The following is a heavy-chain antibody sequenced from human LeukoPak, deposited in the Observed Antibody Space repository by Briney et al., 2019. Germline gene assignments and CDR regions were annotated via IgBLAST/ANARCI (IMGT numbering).Heavy chain of an antibody. D-gene: IGHD3-16*01. CDR3: ARGGGLDV. V-gene: IGHV3-7*03. CDR2: INHNGNVN. CDR1: GFTFSSYW. Sequence: GGSLRFSCAASGFTFSSYWMNWARQAPGKGLEWVASINHNGNVNYYVDSVKGRFTISRDNAKNSLYLQVSNLRAEDTAVYFCARGGGLDVWGQGATVTVSS. J-gene: IGHJ6*02.